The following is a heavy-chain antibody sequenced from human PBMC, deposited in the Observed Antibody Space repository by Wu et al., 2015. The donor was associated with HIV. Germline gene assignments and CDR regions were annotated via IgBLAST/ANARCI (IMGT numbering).Heavy chain of an antibody. CDR2: FDPEDEKI. J-gene: IGHJ1*01. V-gene: IGHV1-24*01. D-gene: IGHD1-26*01. CDR3: SSSPRDVWSVGLQH. Sequence: QVQLVQSGTEVKKPGASVKISCKVSGYSLNKLSINWVRQTPTKRLEWMGGFDPEDEKITYAQGFQGRVTMTEDSFTDTAYLGLSSLTSGDTAVYYCSSSPRDVWSVGLQHWGQGTIVTVYS. CDR1: GYSLNKLS.